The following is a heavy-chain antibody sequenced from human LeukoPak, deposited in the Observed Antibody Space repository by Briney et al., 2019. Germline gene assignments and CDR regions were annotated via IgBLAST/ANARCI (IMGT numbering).Heavy chain of an antibody. CDR2: IHYSGST. V-gene: IGHV4-39*02. Sequence: SETLSLTCTVSGGSISSYYWSWIRQPPGKGLEWIGSIHYSGSTYYNPSLKSRVTISVDTSKNQFSLKLSSVTAADTAVYYCARDDPLWNPFGELFTFDPWGQGTLVTVSS. CDR1: GGSISSYY. CDR3: ARDDPLWNPFGELFTFDP. D-gene: IGHD3-10*01. J-gene: IGHJ5*02.